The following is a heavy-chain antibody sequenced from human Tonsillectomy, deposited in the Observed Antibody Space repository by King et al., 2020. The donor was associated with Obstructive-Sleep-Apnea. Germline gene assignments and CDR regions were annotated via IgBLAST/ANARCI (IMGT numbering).Heavy chain of an antibody. D-gene: IGHD2-21*02. CDR3: ARDVGHGDCFGFGYFDY. CDR1: GGSISSSSYY. Sequence: QLQESGPGLVKPSETLSLTCTVSGGSISSSSYYWGWIRQPPGKGLEWIGSIYYSGSTYYNPSLKSRVTISVDTSKNQFSLKLSSVTAADTAVYYCARDVGHGDCFGFGYFDYWGQGTLVTVSS. CDR2: IYYSGST. J-gene: IGHJ4*02. V-gene: IGHV4-39*07.